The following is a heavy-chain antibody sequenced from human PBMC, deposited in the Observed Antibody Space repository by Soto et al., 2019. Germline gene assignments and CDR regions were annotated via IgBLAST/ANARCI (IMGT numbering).Heavy chain of an antibody. CDR1: GFTFSDHY. V-gene: IGHV3-72*01. Sequence: EVQLVESGGGLVQPGGSLRLSCAASGFTFSDHYMDWVRQAPGKGLEWVGRSKNKADSYTTEYAASVKGRFTISIDGSKDSLFLQMNSLKTEDTAVYYCTVPGSGNDFGAAWGQGILFSVSS. D-gene: IGHD3-10*01. CDR3: TVPGSGNDFGAA. CDR2: SKNKADSYTT. J-gene: IGHJ4*02.